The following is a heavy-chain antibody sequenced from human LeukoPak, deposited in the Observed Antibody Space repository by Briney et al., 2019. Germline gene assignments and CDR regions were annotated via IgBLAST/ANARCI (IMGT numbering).Heavy chain of an antibody. Sequence: GVLRLSCTASGFTFGDYAMSWFRQAPGKGLEWVGFIRSKAYGGTTEYAASVKGRFTISRDDSKSIVYLQMNSLKSEDTAVYYCAKEEGYYYDSGGYYVEYFQHWGQGTLVTVSS. CDR3: AKEEGYYYDSGGYYVEYFQH. CDR2: IRSKAYGGTT. V-gene: IGHV3-49*03. J-gene: IGHJ1*01. D-gene: IGHD3-22*01. CDR1: GFTFGDYA.